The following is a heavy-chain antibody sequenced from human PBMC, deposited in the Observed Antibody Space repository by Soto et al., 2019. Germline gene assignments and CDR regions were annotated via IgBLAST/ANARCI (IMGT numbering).Heavy chain of an antibody. CDR3: AREIRRDYYYYYPLDV. CDR1: GFTFTDHY. CDR2: TKNKPNNYTT. V-gene: IGHV3-72*01. Sequence: LRLSCLASGFTFTDHYMDWVRQAPGTGLEWIARTKNKPNNYTTTYAASVKGRFTISRDDSESSLYLQMNNLKTEDTAVYYCAREIRRDYYYYYPLDVWGQGTTVTVSS. J-gene: IGHJ6*02.